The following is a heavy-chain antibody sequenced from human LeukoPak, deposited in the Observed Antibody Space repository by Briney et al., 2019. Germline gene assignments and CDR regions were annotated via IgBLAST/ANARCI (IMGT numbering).Heavy chain of an antibody. J-gene: IGHJ4*02. Sequence: GGSLRLSCVASGFTFSSYAMSWVRQAPGKGLKWVSAISGSGGSTYYADSVKGRITISRDNSKNTLYLQMNSLRAEDTAVYYCAKGVGYCSGGSCQQFDYWGQGTLVTVSS. D-gene: IGHD2-15*01. CDR1: GFTFSSYA. CDR2: ISGSGGST. CDR3: AKGVGYCSGGSCQQFDY. V-gene: IGHV3-23*01.